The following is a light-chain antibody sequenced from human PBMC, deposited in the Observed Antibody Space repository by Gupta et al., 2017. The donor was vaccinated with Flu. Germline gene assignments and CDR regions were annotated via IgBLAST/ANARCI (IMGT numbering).Light chain of an antibody. Sequence: QSALTQPASVSGSPGQSITISCTGTSSYVGSSNLVAWYQQHPGKAPKLMIYEGSKRPSGVSNRFSGSKSGNTASLTISGLQAEDEADYYCCSYAGSSTFYVFGTGTKVTVL. CDR2: EGS. CDR1: SSYVGSSNL. V-gene: IGLV2-23*01. J-gene: IGLJ1*01. CDR3: CSYAGSSTFYV.